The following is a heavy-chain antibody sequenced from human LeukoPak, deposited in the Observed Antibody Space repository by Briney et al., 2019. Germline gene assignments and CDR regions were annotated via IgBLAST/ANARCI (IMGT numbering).Heavy chain of an antibody. Sequence: SETLSLTCTVSGGSISSYYWSWIRQPAGKGLEWIGRIYSSGSTNYNPSLKSRVTMSVDRSKNQFSLKLSSVTAADTAVYYCARGHYDILTGYYRTLFDYWGRGTLVTVSS. CDR2: IYSSGST. CDR1: GGSISSYY. CDR3: ARGHYDILTGYYRTLFDY. D-gene: IGHD3-9*01. J-gene: IGHJ4*02. V-gene: IGHV4-4*07.